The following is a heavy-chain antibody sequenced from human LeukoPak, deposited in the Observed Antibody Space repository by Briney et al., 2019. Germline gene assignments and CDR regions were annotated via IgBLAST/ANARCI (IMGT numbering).Heavy chain of an antibody. J-gene: IGHJ4*02. V-gene: IGHV1-69*13. D-gene: IGHD3-22*01. Sequence: ASVKVSCKASGGTFSSYAISWVRQAPGQGLEWMGGIIPIFGTANYAQKFQGRVTITADESTSTAYMELSSLRSEDTAVYYCARTGPYYYDSNGYFSNWGQGTLVTVSS. CDR3: ARTGPYYYDSNGYFSN. CDR1: GGTFSSYA. CDR2: IIPIFGTA.